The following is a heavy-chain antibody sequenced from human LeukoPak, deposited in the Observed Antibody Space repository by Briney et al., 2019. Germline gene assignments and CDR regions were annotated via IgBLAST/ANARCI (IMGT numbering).Heavy chain of an antibody. D-gene: IGHD3-22*01. CDR3: ARAFGYYGGDWFDP. CDR2: INHSGST. J-gene: IGHJ5*02. CDR1: GGSFSGYY. V-gene: IGHV4-34*01. Sequence: SETLSLTCAVYGGSFSGYYWSWIRQPPGKGLEWIGEINHSGSTNYNPSLKSRVTISVDTSKNQFSLKLSSVTTADTAVYYCARAFGYYGGDWFDPWGQGTLVTVSS.